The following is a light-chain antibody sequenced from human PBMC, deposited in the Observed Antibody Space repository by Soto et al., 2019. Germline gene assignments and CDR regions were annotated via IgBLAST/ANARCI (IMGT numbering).Light chain of an antibody. J-gene: IGKJ2*01. V-gene: IGKV3-15*01. CDR2: DAS. Sequence: EVVMTQSPATLSVSPGERATLSCRASQSVSRNLARYQQRPGRAPRLLIYDASTRATNIPTRFSGSGSGTEFTLTISTLQSEDFAVYYCQQYNHWPLYTFGQGTKLEIK. CDR3: QQYNHWPLYT. CDR1: QSVSRN.